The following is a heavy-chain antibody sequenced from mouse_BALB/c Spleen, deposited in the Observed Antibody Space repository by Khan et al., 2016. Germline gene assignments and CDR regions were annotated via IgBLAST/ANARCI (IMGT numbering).Heavy chain of an antibody. CDR2: IHYSGST. CDR3: ATSTSGYWYYFDY. CDR1: GYSIPSHYS. Sequence: EVQLQESGPDLVKPSQSLSLTCTVTGYSIPSHYSWHWIRHFPGNKLEWMGYIHYSGSTNYNPSLNSRISITRDTSKNQFFLQLNSVTTEDTATYYCATSTSGYWYYFDYWGQGTTLTVSS. V-gene: IGHV3-1*02. J-gene: IGHJ2*01. D-gene: IGHD3-1*01.